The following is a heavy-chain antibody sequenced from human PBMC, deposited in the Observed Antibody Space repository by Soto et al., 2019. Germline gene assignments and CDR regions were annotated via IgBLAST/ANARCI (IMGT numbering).Heavy chain of an antibody. J-gene: IGHJ3*02. Sequence: EVQLVESGGGLVQPGGSLRLSCAASGFTFSRSWMTWVRQATGKGLEWLANITEDGIEIYYQDSVKGRFTISRDNAKNALYLQINSLRAEDMAVYYCARSMGWRDTFDIWGQGTMVTVSS. D-gene: IGHD3-10*01. CDR3: ARSMGWRDTFDI. CDR2: ITEDGIEI. V-gene: IGHV3-7*01. CDR1: GFTFSRSW.